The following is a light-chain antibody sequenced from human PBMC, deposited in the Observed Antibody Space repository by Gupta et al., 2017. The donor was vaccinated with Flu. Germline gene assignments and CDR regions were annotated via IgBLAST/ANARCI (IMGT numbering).Light chain of an antibody. Sequence: EIVMTQSPATLSVSPGERATLSCRASQSVSSNLAWYQQKPGQAPRLLIYGASTRATGIPVRFSGSGSGTEFTLTIRSLQSEDFAIYYCQQYNNWPPPHSFGQGTKLEIK. J-gene: IGKJ2*03. CDR3: QQYNNWPPPHS. V-gene: IGKV3-15*01. CDR1: QSVSSN. CDR2: GAS.